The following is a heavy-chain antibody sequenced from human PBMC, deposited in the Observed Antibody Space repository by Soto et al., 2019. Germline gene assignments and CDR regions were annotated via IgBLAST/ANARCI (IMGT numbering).Heavy chain of an antibody. CDR3: ASLSITMVRGIYYYYGMDV. CDR1: GGSISSSSYY. Sequence: PSETLSLTCTVSGGSISSSSYYWGWIRQPPGKGLEWIGSIYYSGSTYYNPSLKSRVTISVDTSKNQFSLKLSSVTAADTAVYYCASLSITMVRGIYYYYGMDVWGQGTTVTVSS. V-gene: IGHV4-39*01. CDR2: IYYSGST. D-gene: IGHD3-10*01. J-gene: IGHJ6*02.